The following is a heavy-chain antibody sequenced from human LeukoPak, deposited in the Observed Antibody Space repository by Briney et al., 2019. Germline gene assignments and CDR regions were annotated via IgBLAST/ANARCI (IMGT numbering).Heavy chain of an antibody. J-gene: IGHJ4*02. CDR1: GGTFGSYA. D-gene: IGHD2-21*02. V-gene: IGHV1-69*04. CDR2: IIPIFGIA. CDR3: ARAGQYCGGDCFYFDY. Sequence: SVKVSCKASGGTFGSYAISWVRQAPGQGLEWMGRIIPIFGIANYAQKFQGRVTITADKSTSTAYMELSSLRSEDTAVYYCARAGQYCGGDCFYFDYWGQGTLVTVSS.